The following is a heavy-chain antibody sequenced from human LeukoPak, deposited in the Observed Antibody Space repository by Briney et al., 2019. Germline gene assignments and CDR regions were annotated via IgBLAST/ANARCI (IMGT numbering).Heavy chain of an antibody. D-gene: IGHD3-22*01. CDR3: ARDPARNLGSGHLDGYFDL. CDR2: IFYSGST. J-gene: IGHJ2*01. V-gene: IGHV4-59*12. Sequence: PSETLSLTCTVSGGSISTSYWSWIRQPPGKGLEWIGYIFYSGSTDSNPSLKSRVTISVDMSTNQVSLKLRSVTAADTAVYYCARDPARNLGSGHLDGYFDLWGRGPLFTVSP. CDR1: GGSISTSY.